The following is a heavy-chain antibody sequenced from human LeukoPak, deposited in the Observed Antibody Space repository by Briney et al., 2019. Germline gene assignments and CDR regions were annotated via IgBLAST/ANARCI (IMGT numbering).Heavy chain of an antibody. CDR1: GYTLTELS. D-gene: IGHD3-16*01. V-gene: IGHV1-24*01. J-gene: IGHJ3*02. CDR2: FDPEDGET. Sequence: ASVKVSCKVSGYTLTELSMHWVRQAPGKGLEWMGGFDPEDGETIYAQKFQGRVTMTEDTSTDTAYMELSSLRSEDTAVYYCANVFTFGGVKGAFDIWGQGTMVTVSS. CDR3: ANVFTFGGVKGAFDI.